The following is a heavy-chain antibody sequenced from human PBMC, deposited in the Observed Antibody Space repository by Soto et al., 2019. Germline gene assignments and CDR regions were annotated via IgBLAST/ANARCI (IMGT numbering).Heavy chain of an antibody. CDR2: INHSGST. Sequence: SETLSLTCAVYGGSFSGYSWSWIRQPPGKGLEWIGEINHSGSTNYNPSLKSRVTISVDTSKNQFSLKLSSVTAADTAVYYCARVKYGSGSYFYRGQGTLVTVSS. J-gene: IGHJ4*02. V-gene: IGHV4-34*01. CDR1: GGSFSGYS. CDR3: ARVKYGSGSYFY. D-gene: IGHD3-10*01.